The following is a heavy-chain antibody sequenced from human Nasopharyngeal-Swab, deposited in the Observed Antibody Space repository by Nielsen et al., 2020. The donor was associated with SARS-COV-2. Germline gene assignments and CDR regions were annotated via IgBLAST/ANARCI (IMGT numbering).Heavy chain of an antibody. CDR2: INHSGST. J-gene: IGHJ4*02. D-gene: IGHD3-16*01. V-gene: IGHV4-4*02. CDR1: GGSISSSNW. CDR3: ARGESYDYVWEK. Sequence: SETLSLTCAVSGGSISSSNWWSWARQPPGKGLEWIGEINHSGSTNYNPSLKSRVTISVDTSKNQFSLKLSSVTAADTAVYYCARGESYDYVWEKWGQGTLVTVSS.